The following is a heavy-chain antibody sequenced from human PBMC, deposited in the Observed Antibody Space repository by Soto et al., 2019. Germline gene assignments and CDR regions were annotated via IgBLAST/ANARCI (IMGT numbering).Heavy chain of an antibody. Sequence: GGSLRLSCAASGFTFSIYAMSWVRQAPGKGLEWVSAISGSGGSTYYADSVKGRFTISRDNSKNTLYLQMNSLRAEDTAVYYCAKEGSRGWSYHWFDPWGQGTLVTVSS. J-gene: IGHJ5*02. CDR1: GFTFSIYA. CDR3: AKEGSRGWSYHWFDP. V-gene: IGHV3-23*01. CDR2: ISGSGGST. D-gene: IGHD6-19*01.